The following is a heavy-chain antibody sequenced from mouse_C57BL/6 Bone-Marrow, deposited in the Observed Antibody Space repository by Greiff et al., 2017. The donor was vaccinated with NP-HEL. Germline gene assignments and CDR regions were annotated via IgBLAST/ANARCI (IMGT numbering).Heavy chain of an antibody. Sequence: QVQLKQSGAELVKPGASVKISCKASGYAFSSYWMHWVKERPGKGLEWIGQIYPGDGDTKYNGKFKGKATLTADKSSSTADMQVSSLTSEDTGVYFGASGVYGSSRVGYAMYYGGRGTSVTVSA. CDR3: ASGVYGSSRVGYAMYY. J-gene: IGHJ4*01. V-gene: IGHV1-80*01. CDR2: IYPGDGDT. D-gene: IGHD1-1*01. CDR1: GYAFSSYW.